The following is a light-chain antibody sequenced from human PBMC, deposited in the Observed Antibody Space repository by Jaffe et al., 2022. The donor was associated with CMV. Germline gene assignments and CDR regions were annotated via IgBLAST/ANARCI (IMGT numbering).Light chain of an antibody. CDR3: QAWDSSTVV. CDR1: NLGNKY. V-gene: IGLV3-1*01. CDR2: QDR. Sequence: SFELTQPPSVSVSPGQTASITCSGDNLGNKYACWYQQKPGQSPMLVIYQDRKRPSGIPERFSGSNSGNTATLTISGTQAMDEADYYCQAWDSSTVVFGGGTKLTVL. J-gene: IGLJ2*01.